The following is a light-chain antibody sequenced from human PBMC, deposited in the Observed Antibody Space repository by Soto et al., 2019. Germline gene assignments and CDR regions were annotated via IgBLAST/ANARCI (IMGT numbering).Light chain of an antibody. CDR1: QSVSSY. Sequence: EIVLTQSPATLSLSPGERATLSCRASQSVSSYLAWYQQKPGQAPRLLIYDASNRATGIPARFSGSGSGTDFTLTISSLEPEDFAXYYCQQRSNWPLLTFGGGTKVEIK. V-gene: IGKV3-11*01. J-gene: IGKJ4*01. CDR2: DAS. CDR3: QQRSNWPLLT.